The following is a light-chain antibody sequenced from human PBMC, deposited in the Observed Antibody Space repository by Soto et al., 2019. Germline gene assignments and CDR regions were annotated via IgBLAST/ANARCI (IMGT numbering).Light chain of an antibody. CDR2: GNT. CDR1: SSNIGAGYD. J-gene: IGLJ1*01. Sequence: QSVLTQPPSMSGAPGQGVTISCTGSSSNIGAGYDVHWYQQVPGTAPKLLIYGNTNRPSGVPDRFSGSKSDTSASLAITGLQAEDAADYYCQSYDRSLSGYVFGTGTKLTVL. V-gene: IGLV1-40*01. CDR3: QSYDRSLSGYV.